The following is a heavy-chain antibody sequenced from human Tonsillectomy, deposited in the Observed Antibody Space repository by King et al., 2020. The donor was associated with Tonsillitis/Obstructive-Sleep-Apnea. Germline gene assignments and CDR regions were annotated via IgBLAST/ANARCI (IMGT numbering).Heavy chain of an antibody. D-gene: IGHD3-22*01. CDR3: ARGPPYYYDSSGYYYPFDY. CDR2: INWNGGST. V-gene: IGHV3-20*04. Sequence: VQLVQSGGGVVRPGGSLRLSCAASGFTFDDYGMSWVRQAPGKGLEWVSGINWNGGSTGYADSVKGRFTISRDNAKNSLYLQMNSLRAEDTALYYCARGPPYYYDSSGYYYPFDYWGQGTLVTVSS. CDR1: GFTFDDYG. J-gene: IGHJ4*02.